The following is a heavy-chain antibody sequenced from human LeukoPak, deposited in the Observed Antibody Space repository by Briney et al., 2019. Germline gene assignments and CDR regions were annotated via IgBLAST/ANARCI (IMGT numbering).Heavy chain of an antibody. V-gene: IGHV1-69*04. CDR2: IIPILGIA. D-gene: IGHD4-17*01. J-gene: IGHJ4*02. CDR3: ARLNWYEYYGADWPGYFDY. Sequence: SVKVSCKASGGTFSSYAISWVRQASGQGLEWMGRIIPILGIANYAQKFQGRVTITADNSTSTAYMELSSLRSEDTAVYYCARLNWYEYYGADWPGYFDYWGQGTLVTVSS. CDR1: GGTFSSYA.